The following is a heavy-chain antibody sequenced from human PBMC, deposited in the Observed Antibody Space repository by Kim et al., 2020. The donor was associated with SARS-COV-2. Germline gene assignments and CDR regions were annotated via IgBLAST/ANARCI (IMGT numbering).Heavy chain of an antibody. D-gene: IGHD6-19*01. V-gene: IGHV3-11*05. CDR2: ISSSSSYT. CDR1: GFTFSDYY. Sequence: GGSLRLSCAASGFTFSDYYMSWIRQAPGKGLEWVSYISSSSSYTNYADSVKGRFTISRDNAKNSLYLQMNSLRAEDTAVYYCARVRRSSGELNWGQGTLVTVSS. CDR3: ARVRRSSGELN. J-gene: IGHJ4*02.